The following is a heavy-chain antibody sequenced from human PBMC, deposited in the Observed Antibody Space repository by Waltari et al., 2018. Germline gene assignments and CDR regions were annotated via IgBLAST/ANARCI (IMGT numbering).Heavy chain of an antibody. CDR1: GFTFSRYW. Sequence: EVQLVESGGGLVQPGGSLRLSCGASGFTFSRYWMNWVRQAPGKGVEWVANIKEDGGQKQYADSVKGRFTISRDNTKNSLYLQMNSLRGEDTALYYCARTGYGGNALDYWGRGTQVTV. CDR3: ARTGYGGNALDY. V-gene: IGHV3-7*01. J-gene: IGHJ4*02. D-gene: IGHD4-17*01. CDR2: IKEDGGQK.